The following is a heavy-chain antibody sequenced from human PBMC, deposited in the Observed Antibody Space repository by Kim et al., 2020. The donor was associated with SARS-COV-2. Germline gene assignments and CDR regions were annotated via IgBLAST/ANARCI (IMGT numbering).Heavy chain of an antibody. CDR2: T. Sequence: TNYNPALKSRVTISVDTSKNQFSLKLSSVTAADTAVYYCAREGPLGWFDPWGQGTLVTVSS. D-gene: IGHD3-3*02. V-gene: IGHV4-59*01. J-gene: IGHJ5*02. CDR3: AREGPLGWFDP.